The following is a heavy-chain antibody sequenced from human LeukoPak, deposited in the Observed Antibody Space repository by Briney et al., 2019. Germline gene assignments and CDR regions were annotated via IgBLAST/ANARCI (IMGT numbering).Heavy chain of an antibody. J-gene: IGHJ4*02. CDR1: AFTFSSYA. V-gene: IGHV3-23*01. CDR3: AKGTDVASASSFDC. CDR2: ISGSGGRT. D-gene: IGHD5-12*01. Sequence: PGGSLRLSCAASAFTFSSYAMSWVRQAPGKGLEWVSGISGSGGRTWYADSAKGRFTISRDNAKNTLYLQMNSLRAEDTAIYYCAKGTDVASASSFDCWGQGTLVTVSS.